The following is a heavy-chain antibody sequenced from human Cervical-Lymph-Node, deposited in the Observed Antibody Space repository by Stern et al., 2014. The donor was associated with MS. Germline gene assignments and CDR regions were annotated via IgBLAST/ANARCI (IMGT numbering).Heavy chain of an antibody. CDR3: AREVGSLAMDV. Sequence: QVQLVQSGAEVKKPGSSVKVSCKASGDTFTDYAISWVRQAPGQGPEWMGGITPIFGSADYAQTCQGRLTITADRSTSTAYMDLSSLTSEDTAVYYCAREVGSLAMDVWGQGTTVIVSS. D-gene: IGHD1-1*01. J-gene: IGHJ6*01. CDR1: GDTFTDYA. V-gene: IGHV1-69*06. CDR2: ITPIFGSA.